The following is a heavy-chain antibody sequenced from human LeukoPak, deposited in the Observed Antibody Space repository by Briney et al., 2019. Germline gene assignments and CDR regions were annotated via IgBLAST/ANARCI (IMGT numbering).Heavy chain of an antibody. V-gene: IGHV3-74*01. Sequence: GGSLRLSCVASGFTFSNNWMHWVRQAPGKGLVWVSRIYSDGSATNYADSVKGRFTISRDNAKNTLYLQMNSLRAEDTAVYYCVRGQYSYVNYWGQGILVTVSS. CDR2: IYSDGSAT. CDR1: GFTFSNNW. D-gene: IGHD5-18*01. CDR3: VRGQYSYVNY. J-gene: IGHJ4*02.